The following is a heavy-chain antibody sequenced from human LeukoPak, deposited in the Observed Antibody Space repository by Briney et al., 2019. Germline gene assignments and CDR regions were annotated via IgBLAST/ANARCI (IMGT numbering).Heavy chain of an antibody. V-gene: IGHV3-48*03. CDR3: ARASGRYYWSLDY. J-gene: IGHJ4*02. Sequence: PGGSLRLSCAASGFTFSSYEMTWVRQAPGKGLEWLSYISVSGSTTYYADSVKGRFTISRDIAKNSLYLEMNSLRADDTAVYYCARASGRYYWSLDYWGQGTQVTVSS. D-gene: IGHD1-26*01. CDR1: GFTFSSYE. CDR2: ISVSGSTT.